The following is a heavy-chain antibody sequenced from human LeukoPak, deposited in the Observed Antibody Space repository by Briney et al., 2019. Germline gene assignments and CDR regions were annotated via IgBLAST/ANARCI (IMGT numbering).Heavy chain of an antibody. V-gene: IGHV3-15*01. Sequence: PGGSLRLSCAASGFTFDDFAMSWVRQAPGKGLEWVGRIKSKTDGGTTDYAAPVKGRFTISRDDSQNTLYVQMNSLQTEDTAVYYCITDDGKNWGQGTLVTVSS. CDR2: IKSKTDGGTT. CDR1: GFTFDDFA. J-gene: IGHJ4*02. CDR3: ITDDGKN.